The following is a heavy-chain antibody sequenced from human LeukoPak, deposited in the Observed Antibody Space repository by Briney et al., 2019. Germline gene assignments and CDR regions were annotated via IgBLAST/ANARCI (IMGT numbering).Heavy chain of an antibody. Sequence: ASVTVSCKASGYTFTSYDINWVRQATGQGLEWMGWMSPNSGDTGYAQKFQGRVTMTRDTFINTAYMELSSLRSEDTAVYYCARGPPNWGFDYWGPGTQVTVSS. CDR3: ARGPPNWGFDY. D-gene: IGHD7-27*01. CDR2: MSPNSGDT. CDR1: GYTFTSYD. V-gene: IGHV1-8*01. J-gene: IGHJ4*02.